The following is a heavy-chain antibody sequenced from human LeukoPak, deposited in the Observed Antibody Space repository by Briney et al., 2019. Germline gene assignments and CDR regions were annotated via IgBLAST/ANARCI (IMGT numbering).Heavy chain of an antibody. D-gene: IGHD2-2*01. CDR3: ARGPGIGYCSSTSCYRFDY. CDR2: INHSGST. CDR1: GGSFSGYY. J-gene: IGHJ4*02. V-gene: IGHV4-34*01. Sequence: PSETPSLTCAVYGGSFSGYYWSWIRQPPGKGLEWIGEINHSGSTNYNPSLKSRVTISVDTSKNQFSLKLSSVTAADTAVYYCARGPGIGYCSSTSCYRFDYWGQGTLVTVSS.